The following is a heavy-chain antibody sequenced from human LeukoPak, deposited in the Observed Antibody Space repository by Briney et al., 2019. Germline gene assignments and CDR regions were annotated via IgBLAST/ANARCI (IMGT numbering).Heavy chain of an antibody. J-gene: IGHJ4*02. CDR1: GYTFSSSG. CDR2: ISAYNGNT. V-gene: IGHV1-18*01. CDR3: ARVVVGATSPIDY. D-gene: IGHD1-26*01. Sequence: GASVKVSCKASGYTFSSSGISWVRQAPGQGLEWVGWISAYNGNTDYAQKFQGRVTMTTDRPTSTAYMELRSLRSDDTAVYYCARVVVGATSPIDYWGQGTLVTVSS.